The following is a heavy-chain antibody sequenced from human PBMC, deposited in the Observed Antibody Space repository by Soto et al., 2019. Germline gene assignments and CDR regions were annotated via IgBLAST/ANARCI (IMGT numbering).Heavy chain of an antibody. CDR1: GGSISSSSYY. D-gene: IGHD3-10*01. CDR3: ARTLLWFGEPKYYFDY. Sequence: SETLSLTCTVSGGSISSSSYYWGWIRQPPGKGLEWIGSIYYSGSTYYNPSLKSRVTISVDTSKNQFSLKLSSVTAADTAVYYCARTLLWFGEPKYYFDYWGQGTLVTVSS. J-gene: IGHJ4*02. CDR2: IYYSGST. V-gene: IGHV4-39*01.